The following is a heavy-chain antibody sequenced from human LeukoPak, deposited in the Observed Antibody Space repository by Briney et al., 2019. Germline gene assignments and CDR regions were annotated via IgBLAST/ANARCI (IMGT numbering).Heavy chain of an antibody. CDR1: GFTFSSYA. D-gene: IGHD6-13*01. CDR2: ITGSGGST. V-gene: IGHV3-23*01. Sequence: GGSLRLSCAASGFTFSSYAMNWVRQAPGKGLEWVSAITGSGGSTYYADSVKGRFTISRDNSKNTLHLQMNSLRAEDAAVYYCAKEHIAAAPSGWFDPWGQGTLVTVSS. CDR3: AKEHIAAAPSGWFDP. J-gene: IGHJ5*02.